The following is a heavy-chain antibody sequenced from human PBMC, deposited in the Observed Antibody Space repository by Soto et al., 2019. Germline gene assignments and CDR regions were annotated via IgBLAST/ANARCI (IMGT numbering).Heavy chain of an antibody. CDR2: IYYSGST. Sequence: SETLSLTCTVSGGSVSRYYWSWIRQPPGKGLEWIGYIYYSGSTNYNPSLKSRVTISVDTSKNQFSLKLSSVTAADTAVYYCARGRGPTGADNWNYVYYYYYYMDVWGKGTTVTVSS. D-gene: IGHD1-7*01. V-gene: IGHV4-59*02. CDR3: ARGRGPTGADNWNYVYYYYYYMDV. CDR1: GGSVSRYY. J-gene: IGHJ6*03.